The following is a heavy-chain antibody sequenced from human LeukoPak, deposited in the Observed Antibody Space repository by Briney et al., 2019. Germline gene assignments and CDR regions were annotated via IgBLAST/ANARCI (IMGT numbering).Heavy chain of an antibody. Sequence: GGSLRLSCAASGFTFSSYEMNWVRQAPGKGLQYVSGINSHGDNTYYADSVRGRFTISRDNSKNTVFLQMSSLRAEDTALYYCVKTMIPFGGLIRTDAFDIWGPGTTVTVSS. J-gene: IGHJ3*02. D-gene: IGHD3-16*01. V-gene: IGHV3-64D*06. CDR3: VKTMIPFGGLIRTDAFDI. CDR1: GFTFSSYE. CDR2: INSHGDNT.